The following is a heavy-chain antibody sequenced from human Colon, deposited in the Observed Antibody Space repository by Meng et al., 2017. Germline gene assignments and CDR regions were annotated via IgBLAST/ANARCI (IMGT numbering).Heavy chain of an antibody. J-gene: IGHJ4*02. Sequence: GESLKISCAASGFIFSDHFMDWVRQAPGKGLEWVGRIRNNARSYTTEYAASVKGRFTISRDDSQKSLFLQMHSLKTEDTAVYYCASGPTGVRGLGYWGQGTLVTVSS. CDR1: GFIFSDHF. D-gene: IGHD7-27*01. CDR2: IRNNARSYTT. CDR3: ASGPTGVRGLGY. V-gene: IGHV3-72*01.